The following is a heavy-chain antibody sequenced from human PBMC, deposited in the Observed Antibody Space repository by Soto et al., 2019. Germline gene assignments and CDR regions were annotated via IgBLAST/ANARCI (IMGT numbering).Heavy chain of an antibody. V-gene: IGHV3-9*01. D-gene: IGHD3-10*01. J-gene: IGHJ4*02. Sequence: EAQLVESGGGLVQPGRSLRLSCAASGFTFDDYAMHWVRQTPGKGLEWVSGIAWNSASLDYADSVKGRFTISRDNAKNSLYLQMNTLRTEDTALYYCASSTGRYWGRGTLVTVSS. CDR1: GFTFDDYA. CDR3: ASSTGRY. CDR2: IAWNSASL.